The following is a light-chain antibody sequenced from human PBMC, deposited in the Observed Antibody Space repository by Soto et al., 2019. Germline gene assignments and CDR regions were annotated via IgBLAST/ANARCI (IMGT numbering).Light chain of an antibody. CDR3: QQYNSYSYT. V-gene: IGKV1-5*03. CDR1: PSINQF. J-gene: IGKJ2*01. Sequence: DIQMTQSPSTLSASVGDRVTITCRASPSINQFLAWYQQKPGKAPKLLIYKASSLESGVPSRFSGSGSGTEFTLTISSLQPDDFATYYCQQYNSYSYTFGQGTKLEIK. CDR2: KAS.